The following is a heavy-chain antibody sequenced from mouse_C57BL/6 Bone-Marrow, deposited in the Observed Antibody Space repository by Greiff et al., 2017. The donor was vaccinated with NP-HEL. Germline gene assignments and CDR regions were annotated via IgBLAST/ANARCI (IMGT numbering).Heavy chain of an antibody. D-gene: IGHD2-5*01. Sequence: QVQLQQSGAELARPGASVKLSCKASGYTFTSYGISWVKQRPGQGLEWIGEIYPRSGNTYYNEKFKGKATLTADKSSSTAYMELRGLTSEDSAVSFCARCPDNNYEGYWGQGTTLTVSS. CDR3: ARCPDNNYEGY. CDR1: GYTFTSYG. CDR2: IYPRSGNT. V-gene: IGHV1-81*01. J-gene: IGHJ2*01.